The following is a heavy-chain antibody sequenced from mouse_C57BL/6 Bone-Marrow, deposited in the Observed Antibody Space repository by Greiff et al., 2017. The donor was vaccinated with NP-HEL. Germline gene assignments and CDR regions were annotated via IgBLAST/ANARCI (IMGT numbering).Heavy chain of an antibody. D-gene: IGHD1-1*01. Sequence: EVMLVESGGDLVKPGGSLKLSCAASGFTFSSYGMSWVRQTPDKRLEWVATISSGGSYTYYPDSVKGRFTISRDNAKNTLYLQMSSLKSEDTAMYYCARREFYYGSSYHYYAMDYWGQGTSVTVSS. V-gene: IGHV5-6*02. CDR1: GFTFSSYG. CDR3: ARREFYYGSSYHYYAMDY. J-gene: IGHJ4*01. CDR2: ISSGGSYT.